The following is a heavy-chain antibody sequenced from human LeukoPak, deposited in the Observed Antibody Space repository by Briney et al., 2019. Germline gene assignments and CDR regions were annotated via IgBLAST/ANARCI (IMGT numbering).Heavy chain of an antibody. D-gene: IGHD4-17*01. V-gene: IGHV3-66*01. Sequence: GGSLRLSCAASGFTVSSNYMSWVRQAPGKGLEWVSVIYSGGSTYYADSVKGRFTISRDNSKNTLYLQMNSLRAEDTAVYYCAREPFNYGDPLAGNYWGQGTLVTVSS. J-gene: IGHJ4*02. CDR3: AREPFNYGDPLAGNY. CDR2: IYSGGST. CDR1: GFTVSSNY.